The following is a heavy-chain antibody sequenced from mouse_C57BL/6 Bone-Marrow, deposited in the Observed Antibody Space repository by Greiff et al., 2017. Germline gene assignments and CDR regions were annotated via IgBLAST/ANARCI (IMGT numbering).Heavy chain of an antibody. CDR3: ARSLTGAWFAY. J-gene: IGHJ3*01. CDR1: GYTFTDYY. CDR2: INPYNGGT. V-gene: IGHV1-19*01. Sequence: VQLKQSGPVLVKPGASVKMSCKASGYTFTDYYMNWVKQSHGKSLEWIGVINPYNGGTSYNQKFKGKATLTVDKSSGTAYMELNSLTSEDSAVYYCARSLTGAWFAYWGQGTLVTVSA. D-gene: IGHD4-1*01.